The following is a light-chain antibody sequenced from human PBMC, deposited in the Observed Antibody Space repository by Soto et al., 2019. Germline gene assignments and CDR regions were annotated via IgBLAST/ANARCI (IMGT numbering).Light chain of an antibody. V-gene: IGLV2-8*01. CDR1: SSDVGGYNY. Sequence: QSAPTQRPSAPGSPGQSATCACTGTSSDVGGYNYVSWYQQYPGKAPKLMIYEVYKRHSGVPDRFSGSKSGNTASLTVSGLQPEDEADYYCSAYAGSSTWVFGGGTKLTVL. CDR2: EVY. J-gene: IGLJ2*01. CDR3: SAYAGSSTWV.